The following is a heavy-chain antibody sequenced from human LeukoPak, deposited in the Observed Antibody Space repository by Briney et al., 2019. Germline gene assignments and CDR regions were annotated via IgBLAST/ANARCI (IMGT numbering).Heavy chain of an antibody. D-gene: IGHD6-6*01. J-gene: IGHJ6*02. CDR2: IGAGEDT. CDR1: GFTFSTYD. V-gene: IGHV3-13*04. Sequence: GGSLRLSCAASGFTFSTYDMHWVRQVTGKGLEWVSAIGAGEDTYYLGSVKGRFTISRENAKNVLYLQMSSLRVEDTAVYYCARAGLYSSSPENYYYYGMNVWGQGTTVTVSS. CDR3: ARAGLYSSSPENYYYYGMNV.